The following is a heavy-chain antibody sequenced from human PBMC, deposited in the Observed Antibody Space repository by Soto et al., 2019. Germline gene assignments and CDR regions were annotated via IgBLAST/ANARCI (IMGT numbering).Heavy chain of an antibody. V-gene: IGHV1-69*01. Sequence: QVQLVQSGAEVKKPGSSVKVSCKASGGTFSSYAISWVRQAPGLGLEWMGGIIPIFGTANYAQKFQGRVTITADESTSTAYMELSSLRSEDTAVYYCARGVPTPVVRSYWYFDLWGRGTLVTVSS. CDR3: ARGVPTPVVRSYWYFDL. D-gene: IGHD4-17*01. CDR2: IIPIFGTA. CDR1: GGTFSSYA. J-gene: IGHJ2*01.